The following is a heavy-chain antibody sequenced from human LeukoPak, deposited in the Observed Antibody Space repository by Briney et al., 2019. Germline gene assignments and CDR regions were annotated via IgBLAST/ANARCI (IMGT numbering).Heavy chain of an antibody. Sequence: SGGSLRLSCTASGFTFGDYAMSWFRQAPGKGLEWVGFIRGKAYDGTTEYAASVKGRFTISRDDSKSIAYLQMNSLKTEDTAVYYCSRYSALVLPFDYWGQGTLVTVSS. CDR3: SRYSALVLPFDY. D-gene: IGHD2-21*01. J-gene: IGHJ4*02. CDR2: IRGKAYDGTT. V-gene: IGHV3-49*03. CDR1: GFTFGDYA.